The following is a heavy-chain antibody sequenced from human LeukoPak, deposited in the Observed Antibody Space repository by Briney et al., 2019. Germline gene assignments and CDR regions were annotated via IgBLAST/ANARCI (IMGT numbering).Heavy chain of an antibody. D-gene: IGHD2-2*01. CDR1: GGSISSYY. V-gene: IGHV4-4*07. Sequence: SETLSLTCTVSGGSISSYYWSWIRQPAGKGLEWIGRIYTSGSTNYNPSLKSRVTISVDTSKNQFSLKLSSVTAADTAVYYCARRRRGYLVVVPAAPFDYWGQGTLVTVSS. J-gene: IGHJ4*02. CDR3: ARRRRGYLVVVPAAPFDY. CDR2: IYTSGST.